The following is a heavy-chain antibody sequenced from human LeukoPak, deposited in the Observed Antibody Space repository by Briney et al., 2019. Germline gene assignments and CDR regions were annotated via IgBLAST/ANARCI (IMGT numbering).Heavy chain of an antibody. CDR1: GGSVSSNNHY. CDR2: ISYGGNT. V-gene: IGHV4-30-4*01. J-gene: IGHJ6*03. D-gene: IGHD3-3*01. Sequence: SETLSLTCSVSGGSVSSNNHYWSWIRQPPGKGLEWIGYISYGGNTYYHPSLKSRIIISVDTSKNQFSLSLISVTAADTAVYYCARQWPCITIFGVVTPYYYYYMDVWGKGTTVTVSS. CDR3: ARQWPCITIFGVVTPYYYYYMDV.